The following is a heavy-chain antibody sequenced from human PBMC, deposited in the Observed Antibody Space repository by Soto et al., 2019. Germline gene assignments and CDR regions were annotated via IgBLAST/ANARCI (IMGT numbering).Heavy chain of an antibody. J-gene: IGHJ6*02. CDR3: AACRWGLITVAGTGLCYGMDV. CDR1: GFTFSSYE. Sequence: GGSLRLSCAASGFTFSSYEMNWVRQAPGKGLEWVSYISSSGSTIYYADSVKGRFTISRDNAKNSLYLQMNSLRAGDTAVYYCAACRWGLITVAGTGLCYGMDVWGQGTTVTVSS. D-gene: IGHD6-19*01. CDR2: ISSSGSTI. V-gene: IGHV3-48*03.